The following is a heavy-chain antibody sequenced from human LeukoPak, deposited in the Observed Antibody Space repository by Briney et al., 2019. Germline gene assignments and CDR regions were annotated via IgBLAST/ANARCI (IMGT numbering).Heavy chain of an antibody. J-gene: IGHJ5*02. CDR3: ARDLRNYDSSGEFDP. Sequence: ASVKVSCKASGGTFSSYAISWVRQAPGQGLEWMGGIIPIFGTANYAQKFQGRITITADESTSTAYMELSSLRSEDTAVYYCARDLRNYDSSGEFDPWGQGTLVTVSS. D-gene: IGHD3-22*01. V-gene: IGHV1-69*01. CDR2: IIPIFGTA. CDR1: GGTFSSYA.